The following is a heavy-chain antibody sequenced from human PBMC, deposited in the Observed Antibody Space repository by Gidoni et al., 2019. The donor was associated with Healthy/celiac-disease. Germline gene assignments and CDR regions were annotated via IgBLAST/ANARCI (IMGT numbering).Heavy chain of an antibody. CDR3: AMHWGSYYETERLKYYYYGMDV. CDR2: IDPSDSYT. V-gene: IGHV5-10-1*03. CDR1: GYSFTSYW. D-gene: IGHD1-26*01. J-gene: IGHJ6*02. Sequence: EVQLVQSGAEVKKPGESLRISCKGSGYSFTSYWISWVRQMPGKGLEWMGRIDPSDSYTNYSPSFQGHVTISADKSISTAYLQWSSLKASDTAMYYCAMHWGSYYETERLKYYYYGMDVWGQGTTVTVSS.